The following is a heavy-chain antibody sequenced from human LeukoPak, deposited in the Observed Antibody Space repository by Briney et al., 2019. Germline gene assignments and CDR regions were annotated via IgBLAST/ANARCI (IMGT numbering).Heavy chain of an antibody. Sequence: PGGSLRLSCAASGFTFSSYNMNWVRQAPGKGLEWVSYISSSSSNIQYADSVKGRFTISRDNAKNSLYLQMNSLRVEDTAVYYCASYLYWWSDLGYWGQGTLVTVSS. J-gene: IGHJ4*02. V-gene: IGHV3-48*01. CDR2: ISSSSSNI. CDR3: ASYLYWWSDLGY. CDR1: GFTFSSYN. D-gene: IGHD2-8*02.